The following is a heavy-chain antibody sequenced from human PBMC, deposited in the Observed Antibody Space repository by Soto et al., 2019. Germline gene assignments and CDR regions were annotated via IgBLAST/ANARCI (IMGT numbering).Heavy chain of an antibody. Sequence: QVQLVESGGGVVQPGRSLRLSCAASGFTFKQYGMHWVRQAPGKGLEWVAFISPDGSTKYYVDSVKGRFTISRDNSKNTVYLQMNSLRAEDTALYYCAMQDNTAYFYYFDYWGQGTLVTVSS. CDR3: AMQDNTAYFYYFDY. CDR2: ISPDGSTK. V-gene: IGHV3-30*03. D-gene: IGHD3-22*01. CDR1: GFTFKQYG. J-gene: IGHJ4*02.